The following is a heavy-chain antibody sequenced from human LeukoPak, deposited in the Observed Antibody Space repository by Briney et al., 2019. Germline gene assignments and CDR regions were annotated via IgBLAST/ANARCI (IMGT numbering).Heavy chain of an antibody. V-gene: IGHV1-18*01. D-gene: IGHD1-26*01. CDR2: ISPYNVNT. J-gene: IGHJ4*02. CDR1: GYTFPTYG. Sequence: ASVKVSFKASGYTFPTYGISWVRQAPGQGLEGMGWISPYNVNTNYAQKFQGRVTMTTDTSTTTAAMDRRGLRSDDTAVYYCARGMGCNTCGDFDFWGQGTMVTVSS. CDR3: ARGMGCNTCGDFDF.